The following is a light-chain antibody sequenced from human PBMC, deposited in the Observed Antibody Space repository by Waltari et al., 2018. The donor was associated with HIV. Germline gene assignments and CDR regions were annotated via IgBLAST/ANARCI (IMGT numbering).Light chain of an antibody. CDR1: QSVSSY. J-gene: IGKJ4*01. CDR3: QQRNNRPPSVT. Sequence: EIVLTQSPGTLSLSPGEVATLSCRASQSVSSYVAWYQHKPGQAPRLLIDDASKMATGIPARFSGSGSGTYFPLTSSSREPEDFAVYYCQQRNNRPPSVTFGGGTRVEI. CDR2: DAS. V-gene: IGKV3-11*01.